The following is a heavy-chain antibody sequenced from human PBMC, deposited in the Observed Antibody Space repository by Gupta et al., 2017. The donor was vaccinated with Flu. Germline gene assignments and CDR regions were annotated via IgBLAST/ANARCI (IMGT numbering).Heavy chain of an antibody. Sequence: HWVRQTPKQGLEWMGWINPNSGIAQYAQKYEGRVTFTGDTSSNTAYMDLRGLRTEDTAIYYCARDIAAAPTDYWGQGTLVSVSS. CDR2: INPNSGIA. CDR3: ARDIAAAPTDY. J-gene: IGHJ4*02. D-gene: IGHD6-25*01. V-gene: IGHV1-2*02.